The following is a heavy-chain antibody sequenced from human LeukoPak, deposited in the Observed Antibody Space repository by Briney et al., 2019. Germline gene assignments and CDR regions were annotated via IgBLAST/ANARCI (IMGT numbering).Heavy chain of an antibody. CDR3: ARDRGCSSTSCYRLSHFDY. D-gene: IGHD2-2*01. V-gene: IGHV1-69*05. CDR2: IIPIFGTA. J-gene: IGHJ4*02. CDR1: GGTFSSYA. Sequence: SVKVSCKASGGTFSSYAISWVRQAPGQGLEWVGGIIPIFGTANYAQKFQGRVTITTDEYTSTAYMELSSLRSEDTAVYYCARDRGCSSTSCYRLSHFDYWGQGTQVTVSS.